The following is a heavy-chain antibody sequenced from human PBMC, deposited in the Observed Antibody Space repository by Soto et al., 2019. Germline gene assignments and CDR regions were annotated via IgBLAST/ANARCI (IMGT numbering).Heavy chain of an antibody. Sequence: GASVKVSCKASGYTFTGYYMHWVRQAPGQGLEWMGWINPNSGGTNYAQKFQGRVTMTRDTSISTAYMELSRLRSDDTAVYYCARESSSSWYYYYGMDVWGQGTTVTVSS. J-gene: IGHJ6*02. CDR1: GYTFTGYY. CDR2: INPNSGGT. CDR3: ARESSSSWYYYYGMDV. D-gene: IGHD6-13*01. V-gene: IGHV1-2*02.